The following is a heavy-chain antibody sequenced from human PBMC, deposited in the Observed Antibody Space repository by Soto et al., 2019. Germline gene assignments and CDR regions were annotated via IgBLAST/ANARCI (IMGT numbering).Heavy chain of an antibody. V-gene: IGHV3-15*07. CDR1: GFSFSNAW. CDR3: TTSISGVVTGH. J-gene: IGHJ4*02. Sequence: EVQLVESGGGLVEPGGSLRLSCAASGFSFSNAWMNWVRQAPGKGLEWVGGIRSKSGGGTTDYAAPVKGRFTFSRDDSKNTVFLQMNSLKIEDTGVYYCTTSISGVVTGHWGQGSLVTVSS. D-gene: IGHD3-3*01. CDR2: IRSKSGGGTT.